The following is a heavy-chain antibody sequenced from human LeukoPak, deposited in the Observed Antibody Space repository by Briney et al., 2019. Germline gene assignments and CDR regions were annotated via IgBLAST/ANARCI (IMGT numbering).Heavy chain of an antibody. J-gene: IGHJ6*02. CDR2: ISDNGVTR. V-gene: IGHV3-23*01. CDR1: GFTFSSYV. Sequence: GGSLRLSCAASGFTFSSYVMNWVRQAPGKGLGWVSSISDNGVTRYYADSVKGRFTISRDNSDNTVYLQMNSLRAEDTAIYYCAKAPAPYYYYYGMDVWGQGTAVTVSS. CDR3: AKAPAPYYYYYGMDV.